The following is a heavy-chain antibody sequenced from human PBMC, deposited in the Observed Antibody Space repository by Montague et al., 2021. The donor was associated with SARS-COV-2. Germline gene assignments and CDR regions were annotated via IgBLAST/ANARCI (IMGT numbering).Heavy chain of an antibody. Sequence: SETLSLTCTVSGGSITTTSHYWGWIRQPPGKGLDWIGSIYYSGYTHYNPSLKTRLTLSVDTSTNQFSLKLSSVTAADTAVYHCARLGPGPQGEESWGQGTVVIASS. D-gene: IGHD3-16*01. CDR2: IYYSGYT. J-gene: IGHJ5*02. CDR3: ARLGPGPQGEES. CDR1: GGSITTTSHY. V-gene: IGHV4-39*01.